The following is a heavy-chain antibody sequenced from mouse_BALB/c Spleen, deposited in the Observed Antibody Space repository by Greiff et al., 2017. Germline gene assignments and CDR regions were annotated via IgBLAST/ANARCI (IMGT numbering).Heavy chain of an antibody. Sequence: EVKLQESGGGLVQPGGSLRLSCATSGFTFTDYYMSWVRQPPGKALEWLGFIRNKANGYTTEYSASVKGRFTISRDNSQSILYLQMNTLRAEDSATYYCARGGPLFAYWGQGTLVTVSA. J-gene: IGHJ3*01. CDR1: GFTFTDYY. CDR3: ARGGPLFAY. V-gene: IGHV7-3*02. CDR2: IRNKANGYTT.